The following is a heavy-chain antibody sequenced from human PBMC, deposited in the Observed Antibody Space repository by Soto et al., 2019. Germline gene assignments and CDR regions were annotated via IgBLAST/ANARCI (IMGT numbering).Heavy chain of an antibody. CDR1: GFAFNEYT. Sequence: MELVESGGGLVKPGGSLRLSCEASGFAFNEYTIHWVRQPPWRGLYWASSIGDTGSFIYYADSMKGGITISRDNAKKNVDLQMNHLRVEDTAIYYCARDRGHDAWYVDLWGRGTAVTGSS. CDR3: ARDRGHDAWYVDL. J-gene: IGHJ2*01. CDR2: IGDTGSFI. D-gene: IGHD5-12*01. V-gene: IGHV3-21*01.